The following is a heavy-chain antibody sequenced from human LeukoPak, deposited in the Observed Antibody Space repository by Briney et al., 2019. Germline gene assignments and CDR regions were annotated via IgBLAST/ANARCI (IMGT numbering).Heavy chain of an antibody. J-gene: IGHJ4*02. Sequence: GASVKVSCKASGYTFTNYGVAWVRQAPGQGLEWIGWISTYNNNIRYAQKLQGRVTMTTDTSRNLAYMELKSLRSDDTAVYYCARDFKGLPQYWGQGTLVTVSS. CDR1: GYTFTNYG. V-gene: IGHV1-18*04. CDR2: ISTYNNNI. CDR3: ARDFKGLPQY. D-gene: IGHD3-16*01.